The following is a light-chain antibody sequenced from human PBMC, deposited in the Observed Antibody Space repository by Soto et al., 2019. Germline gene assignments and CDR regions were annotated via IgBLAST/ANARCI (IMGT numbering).Light chain of an antibody. CDR2: EVS. CDR1: SSDVGDYNY. V-gene: IGLV2-8*01. J-gene: IGLJ2*01. Sequence: QSALTQPPSASGTPGQSVTIPCTGTSSDVGDYNYVSCYQQHPGKAHKLMNYEVSRRPSGVHDRFSGSKAGNTASLTVSGLQAEDEADYYCSSNAGSNNLVFGGGTKRTVL. CDR3: SSNAGSNNLV.